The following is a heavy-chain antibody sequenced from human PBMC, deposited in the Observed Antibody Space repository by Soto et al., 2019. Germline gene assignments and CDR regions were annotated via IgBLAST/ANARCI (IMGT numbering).Heavy chain of an antibody. V-gene: IGHV5-51*01. CDR1: GYSFTSYW. CDR2: IYPGDSDT. CDR3: ARHGLHYGDYDYYYGMDV. D-gene: IGHD4-17*01. J-gene: IGHJ6*02. Sequence: PGESLKISCKGSGYSFTSYWIGWVRQMPGKGLEWMGIIYPGDSDTRYSPSFQDQVTISADKSISTAYLQWSSLKASDTAMYYCARHGLHYGDYDYYYGMDVWGQGTTVTVSS.